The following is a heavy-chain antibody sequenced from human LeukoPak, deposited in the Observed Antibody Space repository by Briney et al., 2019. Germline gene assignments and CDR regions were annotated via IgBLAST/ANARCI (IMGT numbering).Heavy chain of an antibody. D-gene: IGHD1-1*01. CDR1: GGSISSYY. CDR2: IYYSGST. CDR3: ARGGYNWALFDY. V-gene: IGHV4-59*01. Sequence: SSETLSLTCTVSGGSISSYYWSWIRQPPGKGLEWIGCIYYSGSTNYNPSLKSRVTISVDTSKNQFSLKLSSVTAADTAVYYCARGGYNWALFDYWGQGTLVTVSS. J-gene: IGHJ4*02.